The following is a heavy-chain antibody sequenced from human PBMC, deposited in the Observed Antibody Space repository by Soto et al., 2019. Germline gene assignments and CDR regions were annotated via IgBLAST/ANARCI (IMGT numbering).Heavy chain of an antibody. J-gene: IGHJ5*02. CDR2: ISGSGGST. D-gene: IGHD3-9*01. CDR1: GFTFSSYA. Sequence: GGSLRLSCAASGFTFSSYAMSWVRQAPGKGLEWVSAISGSGGSTYYADSVKGRFTISRDNSKNTLYLQMNSLRAEDTAVYYCARDRKYYDILTGTTYNWFDPWGQGTLVTVSS. V-gene: IGHV3-23*01. CDR3: ARDRKYYDILTGTTYNWFDP.